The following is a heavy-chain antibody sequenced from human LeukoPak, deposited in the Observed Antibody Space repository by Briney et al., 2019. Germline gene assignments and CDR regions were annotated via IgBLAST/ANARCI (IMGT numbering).Heavy chain of an antibody. V-gene: IGHV4-59*04. Sequence: GSLRLSCVASGFTFSSYWMSWVRQAPGKGLEWIGNIYHSGSTYYNASLNSRISMSIDTSKNQFSLRLSSVTAADTAVFFCARLPERSDLLPSYANSFDCWGQGTLVTVSS. D-gene: IGHD3-9*01. CDR3: ARLPERSDLLPSYANSFDC. J-gene: IGHJ4*02. CDR2: IYHSGST. CDR1: GFTFSSYW.